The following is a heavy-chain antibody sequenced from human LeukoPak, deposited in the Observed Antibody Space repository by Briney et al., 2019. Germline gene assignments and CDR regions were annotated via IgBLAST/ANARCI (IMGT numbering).Heavy chain of an antibody. V-gene: IGHV4-34*01. D-gene: IGHD3/OR15-3a*01. CDR1: GGSFSGYY. Sequence: SETLSLTCAVYGGSFSGYYWSWIRQPPGKGLEWIGEINHSGSTNYNPSLKSRVTISIDTSKNQFSLKLNSVTAADTAVYYCARSRTRFDPWGQGTLVTVSS. CDR2: INHSGST. J-gene: IGHJ5*02. CDR3: ARSRTRFDP.